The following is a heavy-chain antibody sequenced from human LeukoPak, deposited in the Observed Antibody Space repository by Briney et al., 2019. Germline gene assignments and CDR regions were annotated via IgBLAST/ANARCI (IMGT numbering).Heavy chain of an antibody. D-gene: IGHD2-15*01. CDR3: ARVPLGYCSGNSCYDH. Sequence: ASVKVSCKASGYTFIDHYIHWVRQAPGQGLEWMGRINPNSGATNHAQKYQGRVTMTRDTSTSTAYMELSRLRSDDTAVYYCARVPLGYCSGNSCYDHWGQGTLVTVSS. CDR2: INPNSGAT. V-gene: IGHV1-2*06. J-gene: IGHJ5*02. CDR1: GYTFIDHY.